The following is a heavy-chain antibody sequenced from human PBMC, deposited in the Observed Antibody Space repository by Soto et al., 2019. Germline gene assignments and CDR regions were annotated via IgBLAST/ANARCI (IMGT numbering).Heavy chain of an antibody. D-gene: IGHD3-3*01. J-gene: IGHJ6*02. V-gene: IGHV1-46*01. Sequence: ASVKVSCKASGYIFINYYIHWVRQAPGQGLEWIGIISPNGGNTNYAQKLQGRVTMTRDTSTSTAYMELRSLRSDDTAVYYCARESDFWSGYYPYYYYGMDVWGQGTTVTVSS. CDR3: ARESDFWSGYYPYYYYGMDV. CDR2: ISPNGGNT. CDR1: GYIFINYY.